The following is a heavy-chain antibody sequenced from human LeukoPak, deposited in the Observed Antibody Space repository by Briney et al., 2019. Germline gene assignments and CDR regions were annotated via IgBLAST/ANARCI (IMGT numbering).Heavy chain of an antibody. CDR3: ARRHQLANWFDP. CDR2: IYPGDSDT. V-gene: IGHV5-51*01. Sequence: GESLKISCKGSGYSFTNYWIAWVRQMTGKGLEWMGIIYPGDSDTRYSPSFQGQVTISVDRSISTAYLQWSSLKASDTAMYYCARRHQLANWFDPWGQGTLVTVSS. CDR1: GYSFTNYW. J-gene: IGHJ5*02.